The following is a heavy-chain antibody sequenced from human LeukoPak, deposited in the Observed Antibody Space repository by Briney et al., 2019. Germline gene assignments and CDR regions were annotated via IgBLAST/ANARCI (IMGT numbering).Heavy chain of an antibody. V-gene: IGHV4-59*01. CDR2: IYYSGST. J-gene: IGHJ4*02. Sequence: TSETLSLTCTVSGGSISSYYWSWIRQPPGKGLEWIGYIYYSGSTNYNPSLKSRVTISVDTSKNQFSLKLSSVTAADTAVYYCARVSRGHSANFDYWGQGTLVTVSS. D-gene: IGHD5-12*01. CDR3: ARVSRGHSANFDY. CDR1: GGSISSYY.